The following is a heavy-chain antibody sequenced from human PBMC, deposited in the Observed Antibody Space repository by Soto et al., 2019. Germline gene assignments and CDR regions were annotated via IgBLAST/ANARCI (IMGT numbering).Heavy chain of an antibody. Sequence: EVQLVESGGGLVQPGGSLRLSCAASGFTFSTYWMTWVRQAPGKGLEWVANINQDGSEMFYLDSVKGRFTVSRDNARNSLYLPMNSLRAEDMAVYYCARLDRGSSGMDVWAHGPTVTVSS. V-gene: IGHV3-7*01. J-gene: IGHJ6*02. CDR2: INQDGSEM. CDR1: GFTFSTYW. D-gene: IGHD6-25*01. CDR3: ARLDRGSSGMDV.